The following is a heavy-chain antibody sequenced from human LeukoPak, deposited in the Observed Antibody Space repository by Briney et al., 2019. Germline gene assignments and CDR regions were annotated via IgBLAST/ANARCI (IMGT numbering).Heavy chain of an antibody. CDR1: GGTFSSYA. J-gene: IGHJ4*02. V-gene: IGHV1-69*05. CDR3: ASRIAVAGPDFDY. Sequence: SVQVSCKASGGTFSSYAISWVRQAPGQGLEWMGRIIPIFGTANYAQKFQGRVTITTDESTSTAYMELSSLRSENTAVYYCASRIAVAGPDFDYWGQGTLVTVSS. CDR2: IIPIFGTA. D-gene: IGHD6-19*01.